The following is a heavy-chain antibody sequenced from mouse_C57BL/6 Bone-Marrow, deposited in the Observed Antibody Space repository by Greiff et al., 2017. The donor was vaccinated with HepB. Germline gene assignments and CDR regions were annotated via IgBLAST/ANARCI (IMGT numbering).Heavy chain of an antibody. CDR2: IRSKSNNYAT. Sequence: EVKLVESGGGLVQPKGSLKLSCAASGFSFNTYAMNWVRQAPGKGLEWVARIRSKSNNYATYYADSVKDRFTISRDDSESMLYLQMNNLKTEDTAMYYCVRHEEYDWFAYWGQGTLVTVSA. J-gene: IGHJ3*01. CDR1: GFSFNTYA. CDR3: VRHEEYDWFAY. V-gene: IGHV10-1*01. D-gene: IGHD2-14*01.